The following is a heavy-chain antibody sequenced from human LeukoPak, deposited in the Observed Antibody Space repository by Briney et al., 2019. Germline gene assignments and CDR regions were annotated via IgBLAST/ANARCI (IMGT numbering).Heavy chain of an antibody. CDR2: IYSGGST. CDR1: GFTVSSNY. Sequence: GGSLRLSCAASGFTVSSNYMSWVRQAPGKGLEWVSVIYSGGSTYYADSVKGRFTISRDNSKNTLYLQMNSLRAEDTAVYYCARDVFWSGYYLSGAFDIWGQGTMVTVSS. J-gene: IGHJ3*02. D-gene: IGHD3-3*01. V-gene: IGHV3-53*01. CDR3: ARDVFWSGYYLSGAFDI.